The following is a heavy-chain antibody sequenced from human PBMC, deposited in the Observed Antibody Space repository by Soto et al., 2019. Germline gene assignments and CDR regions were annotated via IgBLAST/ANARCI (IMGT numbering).Heavy chain of an antibody. D-gene: IGHD6-6*01. CDR3: ARVHIAARDY. V-gene: IGHV3-21*01. CDR2: ISSISTYI. Sequence: EVQLVESGGGLVKPGGSLRLSCAVSGFTFSAYTMSWVRQPPGKGLEWVATISSISTYIKYADSVKGRFTISRDNARNSLYLQMDSLRVEDTAVYYCARVHIAARDYWGQVTLVTVAS. CDR1: GFTFSAYT. J-gene: IGHJ4*02.